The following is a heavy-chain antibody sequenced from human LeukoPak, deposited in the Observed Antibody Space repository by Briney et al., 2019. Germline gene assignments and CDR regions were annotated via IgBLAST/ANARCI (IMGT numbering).Heavy chain of an antibody. V-gene: IGHV3-7*04. CDR3: ARILGTDEGGDY. J-gene: IGHJ4*02. CDR1: GVTLRGYW. D-gene: IGHD1-7*01. CDR2: VNQQPNHE. Sequence: PGGSLRLSCAASGVTLRGYWMSLGCQSPRKGAGWVANVNQQPNHENYVESLKGRFTISRDDATNALYLQMRRLRAEDTAVYYCARILGTDEGGDYWGQGTGLSVSS.